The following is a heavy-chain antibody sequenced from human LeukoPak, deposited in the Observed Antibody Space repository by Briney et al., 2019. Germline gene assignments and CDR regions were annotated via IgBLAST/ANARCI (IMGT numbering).Heavy chain of an antibody. CDR1: GYTFTSYG. CDR3: ARDMTMVRGVMVLLMDI. Sequence: ASVKVSCKASGYTFTSYGISWVRQAPGQGLEWMGWISAYNGNTDYAQSLQGRVTMTIDTSASTAYMELSSLRSEDTAVYYCARDMTMVRGVMVLLMDIWGQGTMVTVSS. CDR2: ISAYNGNT. V-gene: IGHV1-18*01. J-gene: IGHJ3*02. D-gene: IGHD3-10*01.